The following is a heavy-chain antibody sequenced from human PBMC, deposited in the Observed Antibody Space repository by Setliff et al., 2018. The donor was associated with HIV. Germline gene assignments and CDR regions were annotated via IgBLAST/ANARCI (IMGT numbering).Heavy chain of an antibody. CDR1: GGALSTYA. Sequence: SVKVSCKASGGALSTYAINWVRQAPGQGLEWVGGIIPVFGTANYAQKLEGRVTITADESTSTAYMELSGLSSEDTAVCYCARAAYYDSRDFSDYYYMDVWGTG. V-gene: IGHV1-69*13. CDR3: ARAAYYDSRDFSDYYYMDV. CDR2: IIPVFGTA. D-gene: IGHD3-22*01. J-gene: IGHJ6*03.